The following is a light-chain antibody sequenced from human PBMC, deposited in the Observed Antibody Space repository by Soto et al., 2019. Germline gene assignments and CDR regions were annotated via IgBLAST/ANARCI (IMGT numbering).Light chain of an antibody. J-gene: IGLJ3*02. CDR3: QSYDSRLSGWV. CDR2: GNT. V-gene: IGLV1-40*01. Sequence: QSVLTQPPSVSGAPGQSVTISCTGSSSNIGASYDVRWYQQLPGTAPKLLIYGNTNRPSGVPDRFSGSKSGTSASLAITGLQAEDEADYYCQSYDSRLSGWVFGGGTKVTVL. CDR1: SSNIGASYD.